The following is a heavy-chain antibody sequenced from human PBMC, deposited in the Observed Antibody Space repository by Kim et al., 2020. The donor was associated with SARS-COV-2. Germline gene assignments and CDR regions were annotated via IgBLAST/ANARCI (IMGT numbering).Heavy chain of an antibody. CDR3: ARDKDWNYDYYYGMDV. CDR1: GGSISSYY. D-gene: IGHD1-1*01. J-gene: IGHJ6*02. CDR2: IYTSGST. Sequence: SETLSLTCTVSGGSISSYYWSWIRQPAGKGLEWIGRIYTSGSTNYNPSLKSRVTMSVDTSKNQFSLKLSSVTAADTAVYYCARDKDWNYDYYYGMDVWGQGTTVTVSS. V-gene: IGHV4-4*07.